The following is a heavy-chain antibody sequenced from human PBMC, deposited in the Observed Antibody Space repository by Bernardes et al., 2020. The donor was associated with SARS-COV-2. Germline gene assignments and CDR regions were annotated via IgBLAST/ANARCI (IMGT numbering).Heavy chain of an antibody. Sequence: SETLSLTCTVSGGSIFTSYWSWIRQPPGKGLEWIGYVYYSGFTNYNPSLKSRLTMSVDTSKNQFSLKLSAVTAADTAVYYCASLTYSTGWSLDYWGQGTLVTVSS. CDR1: GGSIFTSY. CDR3: ASLTYSTGWSLDY. J-gene: IGHJ4*02. CDR2: VYYSGFT. V-gene: IGHV4-59*01. D-gene: IGHD6-19*01.